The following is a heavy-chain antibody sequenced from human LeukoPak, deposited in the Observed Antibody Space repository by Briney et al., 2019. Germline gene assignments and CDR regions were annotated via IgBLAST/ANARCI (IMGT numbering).Heavy chain of an antibody. Sequence: GGSLRLSCAASGFTFSSYWMSWVRQAPGKGLEWVSAISGSGGSTYYADSVKGRFTISRDNSKNTLYLQMNSLRAEDTAVYYCAKDARVPEDIVVVPAAILGAFDIWGQGTMVTVSS. V-gene: IGHV3-23*01. CDR3: AKDARVPEDIVVVPAAILGAFDI. J-gene: IGHJ3*02. CDR1: GFTFSSYW. CDR2: ISGSGGST. D-gene: IGHD2-2*02.